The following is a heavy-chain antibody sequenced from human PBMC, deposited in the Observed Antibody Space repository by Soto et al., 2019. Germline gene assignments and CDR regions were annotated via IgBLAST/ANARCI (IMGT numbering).Heavy chain of an antibody. CDR3: ARVQVPAAILIPYYYYGMDV. D-gene: IGHD2-2*02. V-gene: IGHV4-31*03. CDR1: GGSISSGGYY. CDR2: IYYSGST. Sequence: SETLSLTCTVSGGSISSGGYYWSWIRQHTGQGLEWCGYIYYSGSTYYNPSLKSRVTISVDTSKNQFSLKLSSVTAADTAVYYCARVQVPAAILIPYYYYGMDVWGQGTTVTVSS. J-gene: IGHJ6*02.